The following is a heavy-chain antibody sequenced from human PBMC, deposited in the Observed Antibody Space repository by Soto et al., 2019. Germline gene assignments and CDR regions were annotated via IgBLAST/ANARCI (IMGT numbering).Heavy chain of an antibody. V-gene: IGHV3-30*18. CDR1: GFTFSSYG. CDR2: ISYDGSNK. J-gene: IGHJ6*02. D-gene: IGHD1-26*01. CDR3: AKGAGPDDVRKYYYYGMDV. Sequence: GGSLRLSCAASGFTFSSYGMHWARQAPGKGLEWVAVISYDGSNKYYADSVKGRFTISRDNSKNTLYLQMNSLRAEDTAVYYCAKGAGPDDVRKYYYYGMDVWGQGPTVTSP.